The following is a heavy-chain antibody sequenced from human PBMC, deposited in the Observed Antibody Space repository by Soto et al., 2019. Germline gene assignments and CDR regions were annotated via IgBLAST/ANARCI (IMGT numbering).Heavy chain of an antibody. V-gene: IGHV4-59*01. Sequence: SETLSLTCTVSGGSISTYYWSWIRQPPGKGLEWIGYIYYSGSANYNPSLKSRVAISVDTSKNQFSLKLSSVTAADTAVYYCARGTSRGLSRWFDPWGQGTLVTVSS. J-gene: IGHJ5*02. CDR3: ARGTSRGLSRWFDP. CDR2: IYYSGSA. D-gene: IGHD3-10*01. CDR1: GGSISTYY.